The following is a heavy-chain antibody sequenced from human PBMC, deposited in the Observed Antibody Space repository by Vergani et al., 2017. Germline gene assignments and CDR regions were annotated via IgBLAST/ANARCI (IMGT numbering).Heavy chain of an antibody. CDR1: GFSLSTSGVG. Sequence: QITLKESGPTLVKPTQTLTLTCTFSGFSLSTSGVGVGWIRQPPGKALEWLALIYWDDDKRYSPSLKSRLTITKDTSTNQVVLTMTNMDPVDTATYSFAHSEPYCSSTSCYRGSFDYWGQGTLVTVSS. CDR3: AHSEPYCSSTSCYRGSFDY. CDR2: IYWDDDK. J-gene: IGHJ4*02. D-gene: IGHD2-2*02. V-gene: IGHV2-5*02.